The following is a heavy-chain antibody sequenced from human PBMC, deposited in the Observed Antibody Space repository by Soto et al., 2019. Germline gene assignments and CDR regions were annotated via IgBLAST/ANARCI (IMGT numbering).Heavy chain of an antibody. CDR2: INPSGGST. V-gene: IGHV1-46*01. CDR1: GYTFTSYY. D-gene: IGHD3-22*01. Sequence: GASVQVSCKASGYTFTSYYMHWVRQAPGQGLEWMGIINPSGGSTSYAQKFQGRVTMTRDTSTSTVYMELSSLRSEDTAVYYCARSRYYYESSGYYLEGYYFDDWGQGKLVTGAS. CDR3: ARSRYYYESSGYYLEGYYFDD. J-gene: IGHJ4*02.